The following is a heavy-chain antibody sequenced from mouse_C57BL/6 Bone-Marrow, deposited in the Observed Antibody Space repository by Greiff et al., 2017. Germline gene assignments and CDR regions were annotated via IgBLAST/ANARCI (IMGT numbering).Heavy chain of an antibody. CDR1: GYTFTSYW. Sequence: VNVVESGAELAKPGASVKLSCKASGYTFTSYWMHWVKQRPGQGLEWIGYINPSSGYTKYNQKFKDKATLTADKSSSTAYMQLSSLTYEDSAVYYCARWDYGSSYDYWGQGTTLTVSS. D-gene: IGHD1-1*01. CDR3: ARWDYGSSYDY. CDR2: INPSSGYT. V-gene: IGHV1-7*01. J-gene: IGHJ2*01.